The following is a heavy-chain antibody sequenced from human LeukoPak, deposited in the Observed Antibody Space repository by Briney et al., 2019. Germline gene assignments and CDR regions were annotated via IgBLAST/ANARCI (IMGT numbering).Heavy chain of an antibody. CDR2: INSDGSST. V-gene: IGHV3-74*01. D-gene: IGHD1-26*01. J-gene: IGHJ4*02. Sequence: GGSLRLSCAASGITFSNYWIHWVRHAPGEGLVWVSRINSDGSSTSYADSVKGRFTISRDNAKNMLYLQMNSLRAEDTAVYYCARDFVGAKDYWGQGTLVTVSS. CDR1: GITFSNYW. CDR3: ARDFVGAKDY.